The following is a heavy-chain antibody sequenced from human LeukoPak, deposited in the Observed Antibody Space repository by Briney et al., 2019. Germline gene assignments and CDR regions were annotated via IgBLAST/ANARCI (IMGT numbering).Heavy chain of an antibody. CDR3: ARGGRERYSSGWTDAFDI. J-gene: IGHJ3*02. D-gene: IGHD6-19*01. V-gene: IGHV1-46*01. CDR2: INPSVGST. CDR1: GYTLTGYY. Sequence: ASVKVSCKASGYTLTGYYLHWVRQAPRPGLEWMGIINPSVGSTSYAQKFQGRVTMTRDTSTSTVYMELSSLSSEDTAVYYCARGGRERYSSGWTDAFDIWGQGTMVTVSS.